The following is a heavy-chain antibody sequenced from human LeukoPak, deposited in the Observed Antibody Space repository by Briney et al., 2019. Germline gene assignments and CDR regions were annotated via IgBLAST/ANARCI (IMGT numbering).Heavy chain of an antibody. CDR3: ARDAPHYYDSSGYYPP. Sequence: SETLSLTCTVSGGSISSSSYYWGWIRQPPGKGLEWIGSIYYSGSTYYNPSLKSRVTISVDTSKNQFSLKLSSVTAADTAVYYCARDAPHYYDSSGYYPPWGQGTLVTVSS. CDR1: GGSISSSSYY. V-gene: IGHV4-39*07. J-gene: IGHJ5*02. CDR2: IYYSGST. D-gene: IGHD3-22*01.